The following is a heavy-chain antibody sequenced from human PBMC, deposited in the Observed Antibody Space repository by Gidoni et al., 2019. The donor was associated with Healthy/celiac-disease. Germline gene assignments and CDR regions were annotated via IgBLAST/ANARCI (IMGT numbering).Heavy chain of an antibody. CDR2: ISGSGGST. V-gene: IGHV3-23*04. CDR3: AKHGPRDHPIDY. CDR1: GFTFRSYA. Sequence: EVQLVESGGGLVQPGGSLRLRCAASGFTFRSYAMSWVRQAQGKGLEWVSSISGSGGSTYYADSVKGRCTISRDNSKNTLYLQMNSLRAEDTAVYYCAKHGPRDHPIDYWGQGTLVTVSS. J-gene: IGHJ4*02. D-gene: IGHD2-21*02.